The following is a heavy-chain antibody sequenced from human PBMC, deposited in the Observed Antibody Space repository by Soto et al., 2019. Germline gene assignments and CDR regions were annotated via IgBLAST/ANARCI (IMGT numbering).Heavy chain of an antibody. D-gene: IGHD6-6*01. V-gene: IGHV6-1*01. CDR3: ARIHSSSSSDMDV. CDR2: TYYRSKWYY. CDR1: GDSVSSNSAA. Sequence: QTLSRTCAISGDSVSSNSAAWNWIRQSPSRGLEWLGRTYYRSKWYYGYAVSVKSRITIKPDTSKNQFSLQLNSVTPEDTAVYYCARIHSSSSSDMDVWGQGTTVTVSS. J-gene: IGHJ6*02.